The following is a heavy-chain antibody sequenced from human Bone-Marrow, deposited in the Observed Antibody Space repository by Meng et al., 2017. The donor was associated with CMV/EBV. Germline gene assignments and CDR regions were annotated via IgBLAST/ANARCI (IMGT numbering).Heavy chain of an antibody. J-gene: IGHJ5*02. Sequence: SVKVSCKASGGTFSSYAISWVRQAPGQGLEWMGGIIPIFGTANYAQKFQGRVTITTDESTSTAYMELSSLRSEDTAVYYCATDIVVVPAAIRSPRFDPWGQGTLVTVSS. CDR3: ATDIVVVPAAIRSPRFDP. CDR2: IIPIFGTA. V-gene: IGHV1-69*05. CDR1: GGTFSSYA. D-gene: IGHD2-2*01.